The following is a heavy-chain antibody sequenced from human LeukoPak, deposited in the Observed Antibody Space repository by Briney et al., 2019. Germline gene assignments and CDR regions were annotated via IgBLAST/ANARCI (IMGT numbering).Heavy chain of an antibody. Sequence: PGGSLRLSCAVSGFTFSSYAMSWVRQAPGKGLEWVSTLVGSGGSTYYADSVKGRFTISRDNSRNTLYLQMNSLRAEDTAVHYCAKVTGDYGAFDIWGQGTMVTVSS. CDR2: LVGSGGST. CDR3: AKVTGDYGAFDI. CDR1: GFTFSSYA. D-gene: IGHD4-17*01. V-gene: IGHV3-23*01. J-gene: IGHJ3*02.